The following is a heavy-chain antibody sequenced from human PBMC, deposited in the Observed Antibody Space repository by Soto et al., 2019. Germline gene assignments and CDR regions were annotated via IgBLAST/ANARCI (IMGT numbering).Heavy chain of an antibody. V-gene: IGHV3-23*01. CDR2: ISGSGGST. J-gene: IGHJ5*02. CDR1: GSTFSRYA. CDR3: AKDKYSSSYNWFDP. Sequence: GSLRLSCAASGSTFSRYAMSWVRQAPGTGLEWVSAISGSGGSTYYADSVQGRFTISRDNSKNTLYLQMNSLRAEDTAVYYCAKDKYSSSYNWFDPWGQGALVTVSS. D-gene: IGHD6-13*01.